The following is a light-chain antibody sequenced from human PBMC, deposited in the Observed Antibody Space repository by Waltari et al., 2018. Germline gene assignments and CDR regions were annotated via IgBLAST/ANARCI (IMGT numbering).Light chain of an antibody. V-gene: IGKV4-1*01. J-gene: IGKJ1*01. CDR3: LQYLHTPRT. CDR1: QSLLYTSNNKNY. Sequence: DVVMTQSPDSLAVSLGEMATINCKSSQSLLYTSNNKNYLAWYQQKPGQPPKILIYWASIRESGVPDRFSGSGSGTDFTLTISGLQAEDVASYFCLQYLHTPRTFGQGTKVEIK. CDR2: WAS.